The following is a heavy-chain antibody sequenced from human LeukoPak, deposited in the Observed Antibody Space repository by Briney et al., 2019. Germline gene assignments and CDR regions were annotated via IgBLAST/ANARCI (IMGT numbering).Heavy chain of an antibody. Sequence: GGSLRLSCAASGFTFSSYSMNWVRQAPGKGLEWVSSISSSSSYIYYTDSVKGRFTISRDNAKNSLYLQMNSLRAEDTAVYYCARDGVLLWFGEFFDYWGQGTLVTVSS. CDR2: ISSSSSYI. J-gene: IGHJ4*02. V-gene: IGHV3-21*01. D-gene: IGHD3-10*01. CDR1: GFTFSSYS. CDR3: ARDGVLLWFGEFFDY.